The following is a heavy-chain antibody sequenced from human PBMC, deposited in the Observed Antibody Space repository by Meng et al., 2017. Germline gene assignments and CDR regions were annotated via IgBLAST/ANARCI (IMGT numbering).Heavy chain of an antibody. CDR3: AKDDYSNYLPFDY. CDR1: GGTFSSYA. D-gene: IGHD4-11*01. V-gene: IGHV1-69*01. J-gene: IGHJ4*02. Sequence: VQLVESGGGVRRPGDSVRAPCQASGGTFSSYAMSWVRQAPGQGLEWMGGIIPIFGTANYAQKFQGRVTITADESTSTAYMELSSLRSEDTAVYYCAKDDYSNYLPFDYWGQGTLVTVSS. CDR2: IIPIFGTA.